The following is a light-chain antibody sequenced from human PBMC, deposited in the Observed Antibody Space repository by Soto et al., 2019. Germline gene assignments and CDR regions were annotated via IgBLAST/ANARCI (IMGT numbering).Light chain of an antibody. CDR1: SSDVGASDY. CDR2: EVN. CDR3: LSHSGSSNV. J-gene: IGLJ1*01. V-gene: IGLV2-8*01. Sequence: QSALTQPPSASGSPGQSVAISCTGTSSDVGASDYVSWYQQHSGKAPKLLLYEVNKRPSGVPDRFSGSKSGNTASLTVSALQAVDEADYYCLSHSGSSNVLGTGTKVTVL.